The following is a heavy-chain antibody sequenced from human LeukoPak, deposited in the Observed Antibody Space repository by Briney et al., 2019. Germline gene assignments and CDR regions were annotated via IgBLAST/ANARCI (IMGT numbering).Heavy chain of an antibody. CDR2: INQEGSEK. CDR3: VRDDSSGYYYFDY. D-gene: IGHD3-22*01. J-gene: IGHJ4*02. CDR1: GFTFSSYW. V-gene: IGHV3-7*01. Sequence: GGSLRLSCAASGFTFSSYWMSGVRQAPGKGLERVANINQEGSEKHYGDSVKGLFYISRDNAKNPLYLQMNSLRAEDTAVYYCVRDDSSGYYYFDYWGQGTQVTVSS.